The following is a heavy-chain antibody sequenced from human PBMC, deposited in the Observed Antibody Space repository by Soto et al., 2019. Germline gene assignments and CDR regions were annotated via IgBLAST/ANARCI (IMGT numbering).Heavy chain of an antibody. CDR3: AATQTYVYYYYYGMDV. V-gene: IGHV1-58*01. CDR2: IVVGSGNT. CDR1: GFTFTSSA. J-gene: IGHJ6*02. Sequence: SVKVSCKASGFTFTSSAVQWVRQARGQRLEWIGWIVVGSGNTNYAQKFQERVTITRDMSTSTAYMELSSLRSEDAAVYYCAATQTYVYYYYYGMDVWGQGTTVTVS. D-gene: IGHD3-16*01.